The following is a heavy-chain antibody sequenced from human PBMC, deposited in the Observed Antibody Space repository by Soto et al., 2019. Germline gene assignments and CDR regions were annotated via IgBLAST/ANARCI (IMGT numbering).Heavy chain of an antibody. J-gene: IGHJ4*02. V-gene: IGHV3-74*03. CDR2: VNTDGSVT. CDR3: ARRSSGWYFDY. CDR1: GFPFSTFW. D-gene: IGHD6-19*01. Sequence: GGSLRLSCESSGFPFSTFWMHWVRQGPGQGLEWVSRVNTDGSVTTYADSVKGRFTITRDNSKNTLYLQMNSLRAEDTAVYYCARRSSGWYFDYWGQGTLVTVSS.